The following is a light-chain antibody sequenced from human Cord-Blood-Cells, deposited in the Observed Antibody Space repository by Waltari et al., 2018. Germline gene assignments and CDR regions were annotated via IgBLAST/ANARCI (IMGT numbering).Light chain of an antibody. V-gene: IGLV1-40*01. CDR2: GNS. CDR1: SSNIGAGYA. J-gene: IGLJ2*01. Sequence: QSVLTQPPSVSGAPGQRVTISCTGSSSNIGAGYAVPWYQPLPGTAPKLLIYGNSNRPSGVPDRFSGSKSGTAASLAITGLQAEDEADYYCQSYDSSLSGVVFGGGTKLTVL. CDR3: QSYDSSLSGVV.